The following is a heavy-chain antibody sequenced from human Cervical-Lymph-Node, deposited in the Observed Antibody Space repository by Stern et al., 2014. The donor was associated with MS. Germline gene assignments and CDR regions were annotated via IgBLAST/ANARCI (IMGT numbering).Heavy chain of an antibody. CDR2: ISYDGSKK. CDR1: GFTFSNYA. J-gene: IGHJ4*02. Sequence: VQLVQSGGGVVQPGRSLRLSCAASGFTFSNYAMHWVRQAPGKGLEWVALISYDGSKKYYADSVKGRFTISRDNSENTVYLQMNSLRAEDTAVYYCARVVAVAGTSFDYWGQGTPVTVSS. D-gene: IGHD6-19*01. CDR3: ARVVAVAGTSFDY. V-gene: IGHV3-30*14.